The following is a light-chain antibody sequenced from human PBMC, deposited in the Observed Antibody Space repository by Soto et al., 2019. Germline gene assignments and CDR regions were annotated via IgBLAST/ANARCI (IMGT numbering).Light chain of an antibody. J-gene: IGKJ5*01. CDR2: GAS. V-gene: IGKV3-11*01. CDR1: QSVSSN. Sequence: IVITPSPAPPSLSPGERAPPSCRASQSVSSNLAWYQQKPGQAPRLLIYGASSRATGIPARFSGSGSGTDFTLTISSLEPEDFAVYYCQQRSNWPPITVGQGKRLEIK. CDR3: QQRSNWPPIT.